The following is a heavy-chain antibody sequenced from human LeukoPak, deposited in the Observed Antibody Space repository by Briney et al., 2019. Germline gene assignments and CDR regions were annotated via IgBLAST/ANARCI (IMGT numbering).Heavy chain of an antibody. V-gene: IGHV3-33*01. CDR3: ARGSYYYGSASFDY. J-gene: IGHJ4*02. D-gene: IGHD3-10*01. CDR2: IWYDGSNK. CDR1: GFTFSSYG. Sequence: PGRSLRLSCAASGFTFSSYGMHWVRQAPGKVLEWVAVIWYDGSNKYYADSVKGRFTISRDNSKNTLYLQMNSLRAEDTAVYYCARGSYYYGSASFDYWGQGTLVTVSS.